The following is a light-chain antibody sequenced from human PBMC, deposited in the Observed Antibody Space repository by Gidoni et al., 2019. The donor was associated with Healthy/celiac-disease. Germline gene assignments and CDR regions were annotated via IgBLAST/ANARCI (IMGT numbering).Light chain of an antibody. J-gene: IGLJ2*01. CDR3: QSYDSSLSGVV. CDR2: GNS. CDR1: SSNIGAGYD. Sequence: QSVLTQPPSVSLAPGQRVTISCTGSSSNIGAGYDVHWYQQIPGTAPKLLIYGNSNRPSGVPDRFSGSKSGTSAALAITGLQAEDEADYYCQSYDSSLSGVVFGGGTKLTVL. V-gene: IGLV1-40*01.